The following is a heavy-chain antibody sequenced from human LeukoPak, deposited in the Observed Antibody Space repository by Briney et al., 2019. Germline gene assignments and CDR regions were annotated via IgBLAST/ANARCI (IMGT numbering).Heavy chain of an antibody. J-gene: IGHJ4*02. Sequence: GGSLRLSCAASGFTFSSFSMHWVRQAPGKGLESVSAISSNGGSTYYANSVKGRFTISRDNSKNTLYLQMNSLRAEDTAVYYCARGTGYLDEYFDYWGQGTLVTVSS. V-gene: IGHV3-64*01. CDR1: GFTFSSFS. CDR3: ARGTGYLDEYFDY. CDR2: ISSNGGST. D-gene: IGHD3/OR15-3a*01.